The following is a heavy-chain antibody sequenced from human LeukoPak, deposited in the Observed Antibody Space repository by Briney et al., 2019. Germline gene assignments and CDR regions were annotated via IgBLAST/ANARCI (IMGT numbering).Heavy chain of an antibody. J-gene: IGHJ6*02. Sequence: PGGSLRLSCAASGFTFSSYGMHWVRQAPGKGLEWVAVISYDGSNKYYADSVKGRFTISRDNSKNTLYLQMNSLRAEDTAVYYCAKGLYDFWSGYQLLVYYYYGMDVWGQGTTVTASS. D-gene: IGHD3-3*01. CDR3: AKGLYDFWSGYQLLVYYYYGMDV. V-gene: IGHV3-30*18. CDR2: ISYDGSNK. CDR1: GFTFSSYG.